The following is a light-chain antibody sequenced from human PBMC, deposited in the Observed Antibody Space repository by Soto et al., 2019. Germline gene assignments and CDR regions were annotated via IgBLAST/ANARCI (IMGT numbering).Light chain of an antibody. Sequence: QSVLTQPASVSGSPGQSITISCTGTSSDIGAYNYVSWYQQRPGKAPKLIIYEVTHRPSGVSNRFSASKSGNTASLTISGLQAEDEADYYCLSYTASSVVFGGGTKLTVL. CDR3: LSYTASSVV. V-gene: IGLV2-14*01. CDR1: SSDIGAYNY. CDR2: EVT. J-gene: IGLJ2*01.